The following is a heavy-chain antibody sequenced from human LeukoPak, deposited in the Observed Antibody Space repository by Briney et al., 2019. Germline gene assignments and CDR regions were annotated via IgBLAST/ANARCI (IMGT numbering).Heavy chain of an antibody. Sequence: GGSLRLSCAASGFTFTTYWLGWVRQPPGKGLEWVANIKQDGTEKYYVDSVKGRFTISRDNAKNSLYLQMNTLRVEDTAIYYCGSCSGGSCHSGWFDPWGQGTLVTVSS. CDR2: IKQDGTEK. CDR3: GSCSGGSCHSGWFDP. V-gene: IGHV3-7*01. CDR1: GFTFTTYW. J-gene: IGHJ5*02. D-gene: IGHD2-15*01.